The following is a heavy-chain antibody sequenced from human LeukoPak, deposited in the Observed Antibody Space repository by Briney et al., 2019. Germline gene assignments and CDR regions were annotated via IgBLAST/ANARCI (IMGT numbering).Heavy chain of an antibody. D-gene: IGHD4-23*01. CDR2: LNWNVGST. CDR3: ARVDGGNGILNY. Sequence: AGGSLRLSCVASGFTFDDYGMSWVRQAPGKGLEWVSGLNWNVGSTGCADSVKGRFTISRDNAKDSLYLQMNSLSAEDTAVYYCARVDGGNGILNYWGQGTLVTVSS. CDR1: GFTFDDYG. V-gene: IGHV3-20*04. J-gene: IGHJ4*02.